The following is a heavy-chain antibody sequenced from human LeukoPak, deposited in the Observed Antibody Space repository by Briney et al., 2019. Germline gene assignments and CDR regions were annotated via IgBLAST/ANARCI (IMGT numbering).Heavy chain of an antibody. D-gene: IGHD5-12*01. V-gene: IGHV4-59*01. Sequence: SETLSLTCAVYGGSFSSYYWSWIRQPPGKGLEWIGYIYYSGSTNYNPSLKSRVTISVDTSKNQFSLKLSSVTAADTAVYYCARDSGSGAYSGYDFDYWGQGTLVTVSS. CDR2: IYYSGST. J-gene: IGHJ4*02. CDR3: ARDSGSGAYSGYDFDY. CDR1: GGSFSSYY.